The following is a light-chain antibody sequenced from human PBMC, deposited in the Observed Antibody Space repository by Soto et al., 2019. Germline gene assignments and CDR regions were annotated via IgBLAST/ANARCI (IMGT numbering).Light chain of an antibody. Sequence: QSVLTQPASVSGSPGQSITISCTGTSSDVGGYNYVSWYQQHPGKAPKLMIYDVSNRPSGVSNRFSGSKSGNTASLPISGLQAEDEADYYCSSYTISSSLYVFGTGTKLTVL. V-gene: IGLV2-14*01. CDR2: DVS. CDR3: SSYTISSSLYV. J-gene: IGLJ1*01. CDR1: SSDVGGYNY.